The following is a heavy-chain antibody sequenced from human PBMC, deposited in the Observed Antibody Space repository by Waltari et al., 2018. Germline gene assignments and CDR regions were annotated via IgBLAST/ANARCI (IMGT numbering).Heavy chain of an antibody. D-gene: IGHD2-21*02. V-gene: IGHV1-2*02. J-gene: IGHJ4*02. Sequence: LVQSGAEVMKPGASVKVSCKVSRDAITEHYIHWVRRAPGQGLGGMGWINPNGGTTNYAQRYRGRITVTWDTSMTTSYMGLSGLRSDDTAVYYCAREYCGGDCRLLDYWGQGTLVTVSS. CDR3: AREYCGGDCRLLDY. CDR2: INPNGGTT. CDR1: RDAITEHY.